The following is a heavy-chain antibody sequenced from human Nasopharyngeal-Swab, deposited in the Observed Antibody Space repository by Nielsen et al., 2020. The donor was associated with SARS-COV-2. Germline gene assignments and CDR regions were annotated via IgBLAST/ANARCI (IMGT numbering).Heavy chain of an antibody. CDR3: TTLYPLRYYYYSYYMDV. CDR2: IKSESGGGTI. Sequence: GGSLRLSCAASGFTFSKAWMNWVRQAPGKGLEWVGRIKSESGGGTIDYVAPVKGRFTISRDDSKNTLYLQMNSLKTEDTAVYYCTTLYPLRYYYYSYYMDVWGKGTTVTVSS. CDR1: GFTFSKAW. V-gene: IGHV3-15*07. J-gene: IGHJ6*03. D-gene: IGHD5-12*01.